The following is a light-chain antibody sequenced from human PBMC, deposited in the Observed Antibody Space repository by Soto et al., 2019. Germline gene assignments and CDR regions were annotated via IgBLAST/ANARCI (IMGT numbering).Light chain of an antibody. CDR3: AAWDDSLNAVV. CDR2: SNN. V-gene: IGLV1-44*01. J-gene: IGLJ2*01. Sequence: QSVLTQPPSASGTPGQRVNISCSGSSSNIGSNTVNWYQQLPGTAPKLLIYSNNQRPSGVPDRFSGSKSGTSASLAISGLQSEDEADYYCAAWDDSLNAVVFGGGTKLTV. CDR1: SSNIGSNT.